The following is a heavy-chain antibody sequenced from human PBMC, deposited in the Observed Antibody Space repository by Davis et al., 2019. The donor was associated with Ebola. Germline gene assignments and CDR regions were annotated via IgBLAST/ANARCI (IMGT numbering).Heavy chain of an antibody. D-gene: IGHD3-22*01. Sequence: GESLKISCAASGFTFSSYSMNWVRQAPGKGLEWVSSISTRSRHTYYADSVKGRFTISRDNAKNSLYLQMNSLRAEDTAVYYCATFALDYYDNTPHDYWGQGTLVTVSS. CDR2: ISTRSRHT. CDR1: GFTFSSYS. CDR3: ATFALDYYDNTPHDY. J-gene: IGHJ4*02. V-gene: IGHV3-21*01.